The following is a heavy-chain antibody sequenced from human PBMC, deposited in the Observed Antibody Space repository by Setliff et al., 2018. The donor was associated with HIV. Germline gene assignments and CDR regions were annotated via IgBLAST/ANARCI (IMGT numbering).Heavy chain of an antibody. D-gene: IGHD4-17*01. Sequence: TLSLTCTVSGGSVSSSDYYWNWIRQPPGKGLEWIGHIHYSVNTYYNPSLKSRVLISVDTSKNQFSLRLSSVTAADTAMYYCVRDDYGYNGKGFDYWGPGTLVTVSS. CDR3: VRDDYGYNGKGFDY. J-gene: IGHJ4*02. V-gene: IGHV4-30-4*01. CDR1: GGSVSSSDYY. CDR2: IHYSVNT.